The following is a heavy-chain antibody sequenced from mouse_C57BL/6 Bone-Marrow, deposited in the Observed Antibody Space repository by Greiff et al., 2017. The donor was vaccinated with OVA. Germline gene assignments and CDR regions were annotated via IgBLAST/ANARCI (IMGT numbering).Heavy chain of an antibody. D-gene: IGHD2-10*01. J-gene: IGHJ3*01. CDR2: LSHLAYSL. Sequence: EVNVVESGGGLVQPGGSLKLSCAASGFTFSDYGMAWVRQAPRKGPEWVAFLSHLAYSLYYADTVTGRFTISRENTKNTLYLDMSRLRSEDTAMYYCARPTPLLLGFAYWGQGTLVTVSA. V-gene: IGHV5-15*01. CDR3: ARPTPLLLGFAY. CDR1: GFTFSDYG.